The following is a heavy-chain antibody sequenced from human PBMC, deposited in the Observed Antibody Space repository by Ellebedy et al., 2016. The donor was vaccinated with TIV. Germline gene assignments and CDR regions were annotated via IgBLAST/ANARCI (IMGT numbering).Heavy chain of an antibody. CDR3: VREGLGGSFDI. Sequence: PGGSLRLSCAASGFTFSSYGMHWVRQAPGKGLVWVSRIHSDGSITWYAEFVRGRFTVSRDNGKHTLSLEMNSLRAEDTAVYYCVREGLGGSFDIWGLGTMVTVSS. D-gene: IGHD3-10*01. J-gene: IGHJ3*02. V-gene: IGHV3-74*01. CDR1: GFTFSSYG. CDR2: IHSDGSIT.